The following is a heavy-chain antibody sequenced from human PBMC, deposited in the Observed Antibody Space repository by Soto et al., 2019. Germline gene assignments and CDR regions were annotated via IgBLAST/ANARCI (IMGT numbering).Heavy chain of an antibody. CDR3: ARAHDFWGGRQQPIES. CDR1: GRSFRCFY. J-gene: IGHJ4*02. Sequence: SDTLSLTCAVSGRSFRCFYWTWIRQSPGKGLEWLGDINHVGITNYNPSLKSRVSIPVDTSKSQFSLKLSSVTAADTAVYYCARAHDFWGGRQQPIESWGQGTLVTVSS. V-gene: IGHV4-34*01. CDR2: INHVGIT. D-gene: IGHD3-3*01.